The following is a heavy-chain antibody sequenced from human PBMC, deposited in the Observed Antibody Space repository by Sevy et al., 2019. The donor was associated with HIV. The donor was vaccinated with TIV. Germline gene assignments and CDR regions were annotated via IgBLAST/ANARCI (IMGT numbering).Heavy chain of an antibody. V-gene: IGHV3-33*01. CDR1: GFSFSSYG. CDR3: ARDLEFYGYREYGPAFNPDY. J-gene: IGHJ4*02. CDR2: IWLEGSIE. D-gene: IGHD5-12*01. Sequence: GGSLRLSCAASGFSFSSYGMPWVGQAPGKGLEWLAVIWLEGSIEYYPDSVKGRFTISGDIAKNTLYLQMNSLRAEDTAVYYCARDLEFYGYREYGPAFNPDYWGRGTLVTVSS.